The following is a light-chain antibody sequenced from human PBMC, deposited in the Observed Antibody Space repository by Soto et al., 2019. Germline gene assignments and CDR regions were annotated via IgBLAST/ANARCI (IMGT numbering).Light chain of an antibody. J-gene: IGLJ2*01. V-gene: IGLV2-14*01. CDR3: SSYTSSSTLV. CDR1: SSDVGGYNY. CDR2: EVS. Sequence: QAVVTQPASVSGSPGQSITISCTGTSSDVGGYNYVSWYQQHPGKAPKLMIYEVSNRPSGVSNRFSGSKSGNTASLTISGLQAEDEDDYYCSSYTSSSTLVFGGGTKLTVL.